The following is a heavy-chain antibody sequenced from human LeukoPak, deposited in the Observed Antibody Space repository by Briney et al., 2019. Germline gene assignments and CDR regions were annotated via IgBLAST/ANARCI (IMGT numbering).Heavy chain of an antibody. D-gene: IGHD2-2*01. CDR1: GYTFTTYY. J-gene: IGHJ5*02. Sequence: VVSVKVSCKASGYTFTTYYIHWVRQAPGQGLERMGVINPSGGSTSFAQKFQARLTMTRDTSTSTVYMELSGLNSEDTAVYYCAREIVVVPSAMGFDPWGQGTLVTVSS. CDR3: AREIVVVPSAMGFDP. V-gene: IGHV1-46*01. CDR2: INPSGGST.